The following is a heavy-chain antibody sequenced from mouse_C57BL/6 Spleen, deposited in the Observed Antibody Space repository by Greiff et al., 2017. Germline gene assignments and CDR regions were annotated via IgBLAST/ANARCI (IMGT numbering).Heavy chain of an antibody. CDR1: GYTFTNYW. Sequence: QVQLQQSGAELVRPGTSVKMSCKASGYTFTNYWIGWAKQRPGHGLEWIGDIYPGGGYTNYNEKFKGKATLTADKSSNTAYMQFSSLTSEVSAISCCAKSGLRYFGGWGTGTTVTVSS. J-gene: IGHJ1*03. V-gene: IGHV1-63*01. D-gene: IGHD1-3*01. CDR3: AKSGLRYFGG. CDR2: IYPGGGYT.